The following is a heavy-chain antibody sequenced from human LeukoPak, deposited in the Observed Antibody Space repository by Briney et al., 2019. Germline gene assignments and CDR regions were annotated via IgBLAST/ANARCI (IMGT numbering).Heavy chain of an antibody. CDR3: ARAIYGLTGFDY. J-gene: IGHJ4*02. CDR2: VSGYRGNT. D-gene: IGHD3-9*01. CDR1: GYTFNSYG. V-gene: IGHV1-18*04. Sequence: ASVKVSCKTSGYTFNSYGINWVRQAPGEGLEWMGWVSGYRGNTHYAQKFQGRVSRATDASTSTAYMEMKNLTFDDTAVYYCARAIYGLTGFDYWGQGTLITVSS.